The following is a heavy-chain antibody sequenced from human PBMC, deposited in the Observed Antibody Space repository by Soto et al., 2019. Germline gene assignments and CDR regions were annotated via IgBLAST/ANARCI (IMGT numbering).Heavy chain of an antibody. CDR2: ISAYNGNT. V-gene: IGHV1-18*01. CDR3: AADYGGNSVGWYFDL. J-gene: IGHJ2*01. CDR1: GYTFTSYG. D-gene: IGHD4-17*01. Sequence: ASVKVSCKASGYTFTSYGISWVRQAPGQGLEWMGWISAYNGNTNYAQKLQGRVTMTTDTSTSTAYMELRSLRSDDTAVYYCAADYGGNSVGWYFDLWGRGTLVTVSS.